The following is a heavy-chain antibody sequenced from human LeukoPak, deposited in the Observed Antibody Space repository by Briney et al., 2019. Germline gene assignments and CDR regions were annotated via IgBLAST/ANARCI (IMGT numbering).Heavy chain of an antibody. D-gene: IGHD3-16*01. CDR1: GGSISSSTYY. CDR2: ISYSGNI. V-gene: IGHV4-39*01. Sequence: SETLSLTCTVSGGSISSSTYYWGWIRQPPGKGLEWIGSISYSGNIYYNPSLKSRVTISIDTSKNQFSLKLSSVTAADTAVYYCARQRRLELPDYWGQGTLVTVSS. J-gene: IGHJ4*02. CDR3: ARQRRLELPDY.